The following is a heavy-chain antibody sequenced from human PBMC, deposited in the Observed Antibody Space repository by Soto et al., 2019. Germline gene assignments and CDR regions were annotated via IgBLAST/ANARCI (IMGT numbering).Heavy chain of an antibody. CDR1: GGSITSGAYY. V-gene: IGHV4-31*03. CDR2: IYYSGRT. J-gene: IGHJ4*02. Sequence: QVQLQESGPGLVKPSQTLSLTCSVSGGSITSGAYYWSWIRQHPGTGLGWIGFIYYSGRTYYNPSLKSRVTISLDTSENQFSLKLNSVTAADTAVYYCARDLRGGTLFDYWGQGALVTVSS. CDR3: ARDLRGGTLFDY. D-gene: IGHD3-10*01.